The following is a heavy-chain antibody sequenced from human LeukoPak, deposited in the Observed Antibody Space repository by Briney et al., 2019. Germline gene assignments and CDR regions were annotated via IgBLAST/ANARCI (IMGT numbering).Heavy chain of an antibody. CDR2: IKRDGSGT. D-gene: IGHD5-24*01. Sequence: GGSLRLSCAASGFTFSFNSMHWVRQGPGKGLVWVSRIKRDGSGTTYADSVKGRVTISRDNAKNTLYLQMNSLRAEDTAVYYCARGAGYNYPYYFDYWGQGTLVTVSS. CDR1: GFTFSFNS. J-gene: IGHJ4*02. CDR3: ARGAGYNYPYYFDY. V-gene: IGHV3-74*01.